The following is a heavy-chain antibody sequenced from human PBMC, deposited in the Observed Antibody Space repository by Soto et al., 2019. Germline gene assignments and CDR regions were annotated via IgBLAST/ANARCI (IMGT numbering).Heavy chain of an antibody. CDR2: IYPGDSDT. V-gene: IGHV5-51*01. J-gene: IGHJ6*02. D-gene: IGHD6-19*01. Sequence: PGESLKISCRGSGYSFSSYWIGWVRQMPGKGLEWMGIIYPGDSDTRYSPSFQGQVTISADKSTSTAYLQWSSLKASDTAMYYCARQGSSGWYSTYYYYGMDVWGQGTTVTVSS. CDR1: GYSFSSYW. CDR3: ARQGSSGWYSTYYYYGMDV.